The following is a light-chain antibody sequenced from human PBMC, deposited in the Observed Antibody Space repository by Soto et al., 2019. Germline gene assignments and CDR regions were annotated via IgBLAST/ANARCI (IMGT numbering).Light chain of an antibody. J-gene: IGLJ1*01. CDR2: DVS. CDR1: SSDVGAYNY. CDR3: SSYTSATTYG. V-gene: IGLV2-14*01. Sequence: QSVLTQPHSVSGSPGQSVTISCTGTSSDVGAYNYDSWYQQYPGEAPKVIIYDVSHRPAGVSNRFSGSKSGNTASLTISGLQTQDEADYYCSSYTSATTYGFGTGTKVTVL.